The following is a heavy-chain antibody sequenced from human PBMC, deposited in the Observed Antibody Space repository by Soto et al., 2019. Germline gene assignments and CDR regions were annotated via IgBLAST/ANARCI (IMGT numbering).Heavy chain of an antibody. Sequence: QVQLQESGPGLVKPPGTLSLTCAVSGGSISSSSWWSWVRLPPGKGLEWIGEIYHSGTTNYNPSLKSRVTMSVDKSKNQFSLKLSSVTAADTAVYFWARRGDGSGSLDYWGQGTLVTVSS. CDR2: IYHSGTT. CDR1: GGSISSSSW. J-gene: IGHJ4*02. D-gene: IGHD3-10*01. V-gene: IGHV4-4*01. CDR3: ARRGDGSGSLDY.